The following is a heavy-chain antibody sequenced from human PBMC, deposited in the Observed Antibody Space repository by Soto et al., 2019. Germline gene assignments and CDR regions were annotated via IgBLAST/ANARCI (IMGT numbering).Heavy chain of an antibody. J-gene: IGHJ5*02. Sequence: PGESLKISCKVSGYSFTNNWITWVRQMPGKGLEWMGRIDPSDSYTFYSPSFQGHVTFSVDKSINTAYVQWTRLKASDTAMYYCARLLSNLFDAWGQGTLVTVSS. CDR3: ARLLSNLFDA. V-gene: IGHV5-10-1*01. CDR2: IDPSDSYT. CDR1: GYSFTNNW.